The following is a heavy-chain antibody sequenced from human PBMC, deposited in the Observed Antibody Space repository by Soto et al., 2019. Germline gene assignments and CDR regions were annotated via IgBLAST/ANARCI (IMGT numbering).Heavy chain of an antibody. J-gene: IGHJ4*02. Sequence: EVHLLQSGGGLVQPGGSLRLSCAASGFSFSSFALSWVRQSPGKGLEWVAAVSGRGGDTYYANSVKGRFTISRDNSQNTLLLQMNSLRAEDSAIYYCAKDPNCDFWSGFSAVYFDYWGQGTLVTVSS. D-gene: IGHD3-3*01. V-gene: IGHV3-23*01. CDR1: GFSFSSFA. CDR2: VSGRGGDT. CDR3: AKDPNCDFWSGFSAVYFDY.